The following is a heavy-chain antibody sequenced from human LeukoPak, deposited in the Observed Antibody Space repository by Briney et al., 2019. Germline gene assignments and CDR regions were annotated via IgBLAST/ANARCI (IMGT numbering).Heavy chain of an antibody. CDR2: IYYSGST. Sequence: SQTLSLTCTVSGGSISSGDYYWSWIRQPPGKGLEWIGYIYYSGSTYYNPSLKSRVTISVDTSKNQFSLKLSSVTAADTAVYYCARINCSGGSCYPANNWFDPWGQGTLVTVSS. V-gene: IGHV4-30-4*08. D-gene: IGHD2-15*01. J-gene: IGHJ5*02. CDR3: ARINCSGGSCYPANNWFDP. CDR1: GGSISSGDYY.